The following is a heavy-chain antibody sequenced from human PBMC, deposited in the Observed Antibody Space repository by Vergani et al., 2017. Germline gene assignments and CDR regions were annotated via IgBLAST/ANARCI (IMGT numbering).Heavy chain of an antibody. J-gene: IGHJ4*02. CDR1: GGSFSVYY. D-gene: IGHD5-12*01. CDR2: INDIGST. Sequence: QVQLQQWGAGLLKPSETLSLTCGVYGGSFSVYYWSWIRQSPGKGLEWIGAINDIGSTNYNPSLKSRVTISVDTSKTQFSLRLNSVTAADTAVYYCARFRGTDIGGTAFDFWAQGTLVTVSS. V-gene: IGHV4-34*01. CDR3: ARFRGTDIGGTAFDF.